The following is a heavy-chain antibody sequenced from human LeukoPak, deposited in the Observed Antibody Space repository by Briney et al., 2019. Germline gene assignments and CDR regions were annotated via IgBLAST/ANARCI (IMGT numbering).Heavy chain of an antibody. CDR1: GDSISTSSYY. Sequence: SETLSLTCSVSGDSISTSSYYWGWIRQPPGKGLEWIGTIYYSGSTYYNPSLKSRVTISVDTSKSQFSLKLSSVTAADTAIYYCARGGYYGSGNDFRFDPWGQGTLVTVSS. V-gene: IGHV4-39*07. J-gene: IGHJ5*02. D-gene: IGHD3-10*01. CDR3: ARGGYYGSGNDFRFDP. CDR2: IYYSGST.